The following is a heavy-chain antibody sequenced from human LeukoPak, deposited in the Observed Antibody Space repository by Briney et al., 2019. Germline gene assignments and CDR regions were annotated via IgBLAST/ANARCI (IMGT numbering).Heavy chain of an antibody. Sequence: PSQTLSLTCTVSGGSISSGGYYWSWLRQHPGQGLEWIGYIYYSGSTYYNPSLKSRVTISVDTSKNQFSLKLSSVTAADTAVYYCARGSLERYYYYGMDVWGQGTTVTVSS. V-gene: IGHV4-31*03. J-gene: IGHJ6*02. CDR3: ARGSLERYYYYGMDV. D-gene: IGHD5-24*01. CDR2: IYYSGST. CDR1: GGSISSGGYY.